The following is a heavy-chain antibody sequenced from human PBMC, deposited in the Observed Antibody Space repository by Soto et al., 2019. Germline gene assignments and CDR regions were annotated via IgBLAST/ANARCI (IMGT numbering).Heavy chain of an antibody. D-gene: IGHD3-3*01. CDR1: GYTFTSYG. V-gene: IGHV1-18*01. CDR2: ISAYNGNT. Sequence: QVQLVQSGAEVKKPGASVKVSCKASGYTFTSYGISWVRQAPGQGLEWMGWISAYNGNTNYAQKLQGRVTMTTDTSTSPAYMELRSLRSEDTAVYYCARDLRFLEWLSATQGVFDYWGQGTLVTVSS. CDR3: ARDLRFLEWLSATQGVFDY. J-gene: IGHJ4*02.